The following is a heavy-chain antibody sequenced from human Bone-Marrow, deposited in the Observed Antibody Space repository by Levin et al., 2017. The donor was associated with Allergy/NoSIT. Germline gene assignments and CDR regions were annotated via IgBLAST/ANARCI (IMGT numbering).Heavy chain of an antibody. D-gene: IGHD6-6*01. J-gene: IGHJ5*02. Sequence: TGGSLRLSCVASGISLSDFDIHWARQASGKGLEWVGRIKRKTDNYATAYAESVEGRFTISRDDSSNTAHLQMNRLKTDDTAVYYCISRNIGGGSSDRYDPWGQGTLVTVSS. CDR3: ISRNIGGGSSDRYDP. CDR1: GISLSDFD. V-gene: IGHV3-73*01. CDR2: IKRKTDNYAT.